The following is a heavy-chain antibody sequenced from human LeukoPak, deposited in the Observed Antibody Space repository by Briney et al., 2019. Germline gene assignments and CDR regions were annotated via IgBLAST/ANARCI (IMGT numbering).Heavy chain of an antibody. D-gene: IGHD6-19*01. J-gene: IGHJ4*02. Sequence: GGSLRLSCAASGFTFSDYYMSWIRQAPGKGLEWVSYISSSGSTIYYADSVKGRFTISRDNAKNSLYLQMNSLRAEDTAVYYCARDPDRQWLVLWHYFDYWGQGTLVTVSS. V-gene: IGHV3-11*01. CDR2: ISSSGSTI. CDR3: ARDPDRQWLVLWHYFDY. CDR1: GFTFSDYY.